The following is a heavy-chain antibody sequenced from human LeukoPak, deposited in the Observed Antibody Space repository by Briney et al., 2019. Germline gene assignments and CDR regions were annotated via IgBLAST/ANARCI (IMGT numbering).Heavy chain of an antibody. D-gene: IGHD3-10*01. V-gene: IGHV3-23*01. CDR3: VKDRPNYFGWNGHYYTRNGDS. Sequence: GGSLRLSCAASGFTFNIYAMSWVRQAPGEGLEWVSSITSISDGTFYADSVKGRFTISRDNSKNTLYLQMNSLRAEDTALYYCVKDRPNYFGWNGHYYTRNGDSWGQGTLVTVSS. CDR2: ITSISDGT. CDR1: GFTFNIYA. J-gene: IGHJ5*01.